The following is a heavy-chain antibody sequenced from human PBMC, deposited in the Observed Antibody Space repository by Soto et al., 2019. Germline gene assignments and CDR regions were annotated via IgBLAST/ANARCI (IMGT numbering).Heavy chain of an antibody. CDR2: ISGSGGIT. D-gene: IGHD3-3*01. J-gene: IGHJ4*02. CDR3: EKRFYDDDGYYSLRN. V-gene: IGHV3-23*01. Sequence: PGGSLRLACAASGFTFSTYAMTWVRQAPGKGLEWVSTISGSGGITYYADSVKGRISISRDNSENTLYLQMNSLRAEDTAVYYCEKRFYDDDGYYSLRNWGQGALVTVSS. CDR1: GFTFSTYA.